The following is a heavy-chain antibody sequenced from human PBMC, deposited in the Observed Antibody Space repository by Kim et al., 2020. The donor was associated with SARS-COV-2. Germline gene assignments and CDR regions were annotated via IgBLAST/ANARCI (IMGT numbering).Heavy chain of an antibody. J-gene: IGHJ6*02. CDR3: AREVYYYYGMDV. CDR1: GGSFSGYY. CDR2: INHSGST. V-gene: IGHV4-34*01. Sequence: SEILSLTCAVYGGSFSGYYWSWIRQPPGKGLEWIGEINHSGSTNYNPSLKSRVTISVDTSKNQFSLKLSSVTAADTAVYYCAREVYYYYGMDVWGQGTTV.